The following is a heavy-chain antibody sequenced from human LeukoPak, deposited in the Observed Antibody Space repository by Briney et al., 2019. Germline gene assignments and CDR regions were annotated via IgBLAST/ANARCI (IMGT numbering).Heavy chain of an antibody. CDR2: IHPNGHDT. CDR1: GYTFSDHH. D-gene: IGHD3-10*01. CDR3: SGHYGPGPV. J-gene: IGHJ4*02. Sequence: ASVKVSCKASGYTFSDHHIPWVRQAPGQGLEWMGWIHPNGHDTKYAQKFQGRMTMTTDTSISTAYMELNRVTSGDTAVYYCSGHYGPGPVWGQGTLITASS. V-gene: IGHV1-2*02.